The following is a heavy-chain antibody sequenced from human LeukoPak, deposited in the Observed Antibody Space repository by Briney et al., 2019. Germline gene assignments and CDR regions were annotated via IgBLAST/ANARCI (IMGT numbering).Heavy chain of an antibody. J-gene: IGHJ6*02. D-gene: IGHD3-16*01. CDR2: IYYSGST. CDR3: ARDLGPGGMDV. V-gene: IGHV4-30-4*01. Sequence: PSETLSLTCTVSGGSISSGDYYWSWIRQPPGKGLEWIGYIYYSGSTYYNPSLKSRVTISVDTSKNQFSLKLSSVTAADTAVYYCARDLGPGGMDVWGQGTTVTVSS. CDR1: GGSISSGDYY.